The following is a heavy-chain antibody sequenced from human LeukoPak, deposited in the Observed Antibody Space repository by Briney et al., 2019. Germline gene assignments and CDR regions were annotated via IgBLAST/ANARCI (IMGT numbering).Heavy chain of an antibody. V-gene: IGHV4-34*01. D-gene: IGHD6-13*01. CDR2: INHSGST. J-gene: IGHJ4*02. CDR1: GGSSSGYY. Sequence: SETLSPTCTVTGGSSSGYYWSWIRQPPGKGLEWIGEINHSGSTNYNPSLKSRVTISVDTSKNQFSLKLSSVTAADTAVYYCARAAHSSSWSPFDYWGQGTLVTVSS. CDR3: ARAAHSSSWSPFDY.